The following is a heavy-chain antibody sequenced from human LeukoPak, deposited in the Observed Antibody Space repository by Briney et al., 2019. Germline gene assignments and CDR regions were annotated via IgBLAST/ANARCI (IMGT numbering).Heavy chain of an antibody. J-gene: IGHJ4*02. CDR2: IYYSGST. CDR1: DDSITMYY. Sequence: SETLSLTCSVSDDSITMYYWTWIRQPPGKGLEWIGYIYYSGSTNYNPSLKSRVTISVDTSKNQFSLKLSSVTAADTAVYYCARGDWNDGEDYWGQGALVTVSS. D-gene: IGHD1-1*01. CDR3: ARGDWNDGEDY. V-gene: IGHV4-59*01.